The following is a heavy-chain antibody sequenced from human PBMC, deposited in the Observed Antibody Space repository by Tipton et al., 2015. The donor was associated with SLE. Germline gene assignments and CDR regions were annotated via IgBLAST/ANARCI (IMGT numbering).Heavy chain of an antibody. D-gene: IGHD6-13*01. V-gene: IGHV4-38-2*02. CDR1: GHSISSGYY. J-gene: IGHJ6*03. CDR3: ARGRRGAAAGDYYYYYMDV. CDR2: IHPSGRT. Sequence: TLSLTCTVSGHSISSGYYWDWVRQPPGKGLEWIGNIHPSGRTYYNPSLRSRVTISVDTSKNQFSLRLSSVTAADTAVYYCARGRRGAAAGDYYYYYMDVWGKGTTVTVSS.